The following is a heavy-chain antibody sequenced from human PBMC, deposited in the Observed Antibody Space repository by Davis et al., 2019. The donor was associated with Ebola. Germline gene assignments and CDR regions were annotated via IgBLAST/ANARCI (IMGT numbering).Heavy chain of an antibody. Sequence: PGGSLRPSCAAPGFTLSRSAMHWVRQAPGKGLEWVGRIRSKANSYATAYAASVKGRFTISRDDSKNTAYLQMNSLKTEDTAVYYCTITLGALDYWGQGTLVTVSS. D-gene: IGHD1-26*01. CDR2: IRSKANSYAT. CDR1: GFTLSRSA. V-gene: IGHV3-73*01. J-gene: IGHJ4*02. CDR3: TITLGALDY.